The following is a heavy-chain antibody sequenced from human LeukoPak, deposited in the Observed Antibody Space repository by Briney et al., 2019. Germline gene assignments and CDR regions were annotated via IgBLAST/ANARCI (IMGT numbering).Heavy chain of an antibody. J-gene: IGHJ5*02. V-gene: IGHV6-1*01. CDR3: ASGFTSGWPRFDP. CDR2: TYYRSKWYN. D-gene: IGHD6-19*01. CDR1: GDSVSSNSTA. Sequence: SQTLSLTCAISGDSVSSNSTAWIWIRQSPSRGLGWLGRTYYRSKWYNEYAVSVKSRITINPDTSKNQFSLHLNSVTPEDTAIYYCASGFTSGWPRFDPWGQGTLVTVSS.